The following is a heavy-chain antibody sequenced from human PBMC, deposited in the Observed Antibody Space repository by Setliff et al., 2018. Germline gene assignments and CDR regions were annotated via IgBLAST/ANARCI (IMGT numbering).Heavy chain of an antibody. Sequence: SETLSLTCTVSGGSISSMSYYWGWIRQPPGKGLEWIGSIYHPSLKSRLTMSVDTSKNQFSLILRSVTAADTAVYYCARGRMRGSCSGPSCTYDPFDIWGQGTVVTVSS. CDR3: ARGRMRGSCSGPSCTYDPFDI. CDR1: GGSISSMSYY. V-gene: IGHV4-39*07. J-gene: IGHJ3*02. D-gene: IGHD2-2*01. CDR2: IY.